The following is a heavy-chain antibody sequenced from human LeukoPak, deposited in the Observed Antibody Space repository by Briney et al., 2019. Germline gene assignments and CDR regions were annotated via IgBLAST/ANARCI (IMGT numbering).Heavy chain of an antibody. J-gene: IGHJ4*02. Sequence: PGGSLRLSCAASGFTFSSYEMNWVRQAPGKGLEWVSYISSSGSTIYYADSVKGRFTISRDNSKNTLYLQMSSLRAEDMAVYYCARVYYYDSSGYMYYFDYWGQGTLVTVSS. CDR1: GFTFSSYE. CDR2: ISSSGSTI. CDR3: ARVYYYDSSGYMYYFDY. V-gene: IGHV3-48*03. D-gene: IGHD3-22*01.